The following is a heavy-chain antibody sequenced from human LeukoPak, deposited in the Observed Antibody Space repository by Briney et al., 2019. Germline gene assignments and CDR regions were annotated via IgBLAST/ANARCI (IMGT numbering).Heavy chain of an antibody. CDR2: IWYDGSDK. V-gene: IGHV3-33*01. CDR1: GFPFSNYA. D-gene: IGHD3/OR15-3a*01. CDR3: ARGPPGDFWTYDYYYYGMDV. Sequence: PGTSLRLSCAASGFPFSNYAMHWVRQDPGKGLEWVAVIWYDGSDKYYGESLKGRFTISRDNSKNTLYLQMNSLRAEDSAVYYCARGPPGDFWTYDYYYYGMDVWGQGTTVTVSS. J-gene: IGHJ6*02.